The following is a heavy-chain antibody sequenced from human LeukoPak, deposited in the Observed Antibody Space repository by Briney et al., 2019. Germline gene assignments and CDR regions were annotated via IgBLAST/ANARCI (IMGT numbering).Heavy chain of an antibody. J-gene: IGHJ4*02. CDR3: AREGTVKEKPRFDY. CDR1: GGSISSGGYY. CDR2: IYYSGST. Sequence: SQTLSLTCTVSGGSISSGGYYWSWIRQHPGKGLEWIGYIYYSGSTYYNPSLKSRVTISVDTSKNQFSPKLSSVTAADTAVYYCAREGTVKEKPRFDYWGQETLVTVSS. D-gene: IGHD4-17*01. V-gene: IGHV4-31*03.